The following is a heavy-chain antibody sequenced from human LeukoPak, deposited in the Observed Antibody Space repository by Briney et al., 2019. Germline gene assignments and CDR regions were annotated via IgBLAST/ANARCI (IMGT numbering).Heavy chain of an antibody. D-gene: IGHD5-24*01. Sequence: GGSLRLSCAASGFTFSSYSMNWVRQAPGKGLEWVSCISSSSSYIYYADSVKGRFTISRDNSKNTLFLQMKSLRGEDTAVYYCARDANVEMNYYMDVWGKGTTVTVSS. CDR1: GFTFSSYS. J-gene: IGHJ6*03. CDR2: ISSSSSYI. V-gene: IGHV3-21*01. CDR3: ARDANVEMNYYMDV.